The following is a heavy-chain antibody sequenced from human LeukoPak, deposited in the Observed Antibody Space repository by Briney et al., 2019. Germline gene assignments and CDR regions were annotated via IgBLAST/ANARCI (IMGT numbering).Heavy chain of an antibody. J-gene: IGHJ4*02. CDR2: IYYSGST. CDR3: ARGFTIFGVVIINYFDY. Sequence: SETLSLTCTVSGGSISSYYWSWIRQPPGKGLEWIGYIYYSGSTNYNPSLKSRVTISVDTSKNQFSLKLSSVTAADTAVYYCARGFTIFGVVIINYFDYWGQGTLVTVSS. V-gene: IGHV4-59*08. CDR1: GGSISSYY. D-gene: IGHD3-3*01.